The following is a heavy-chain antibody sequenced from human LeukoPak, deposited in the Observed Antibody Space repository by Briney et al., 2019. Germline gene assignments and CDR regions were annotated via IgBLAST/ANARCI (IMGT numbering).Heavy chain of an antibody. Sequence: HGESLRISCKGSGYSFTSYWIGWVRQMPGKGLEWMGIIYPGDSDTRYSPSFQGQVTISADKSISTAYLQWSSLKASDTAMYYCARYLAPYSSLTRRRLPIGFDYWGQGTLVTVSS. D-gene: IGHD6-6*01. J-gene: IGHJ4*02. CDR2: IYPGDSDT. CDR1: GYSFTSYW. V-gene: IGHV5-51*01. CDR3: ARYLAPYSSLTRRRLPIGFDY.